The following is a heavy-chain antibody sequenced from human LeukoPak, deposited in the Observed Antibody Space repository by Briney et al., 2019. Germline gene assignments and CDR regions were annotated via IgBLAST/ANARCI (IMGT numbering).Heavy chain of an antibody. D-gene: IGHD3-9*01. CDR2: INHSGST. Sequence: SETLSLTCAVYGGSFSGYYWSWIRQPPGKGLEWIGEINHSGSTNYNPSLKSRVTISVDTSKNQFSLKLSSVTAADTAVYYCARGIGVLRYFDWLLTNTGGNFDYWGQGSLVTVSS. CDR3: ARGIGVLRYFDWLLTNTGGNFDY. J-gene: IGHJ4*02. V-gene: IGHV4-34*01. CDR1: GGSFSGYY.